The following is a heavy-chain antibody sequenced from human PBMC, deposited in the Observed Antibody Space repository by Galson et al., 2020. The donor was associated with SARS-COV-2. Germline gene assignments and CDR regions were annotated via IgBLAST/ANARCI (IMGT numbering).Heavy chain of an antibody. V-gene: IGHV3-7*03. CDR1: GFTFSRFW. Sequence: TGGSLRLSCAASGFTFSRFWMSWVRQAPGKGLAWVANIKQDGSEKYYVDSVKGRFTISRDNAKNSVNLQMNSLRAEDTAVYFCARVDCVTTSCLHWSFDLWGRGTLVTVSS. CDR2: IKQDGSEK. J-gene: IGHJ2*01. D-gene: IGHD2-2*01. CDR3: ARVDCVTTSCLHWSFDL.